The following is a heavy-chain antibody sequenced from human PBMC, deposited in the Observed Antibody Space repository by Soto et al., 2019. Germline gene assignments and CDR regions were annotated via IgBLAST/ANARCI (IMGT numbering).Heavy chain of an antibody. CDR3: ARDWFGDSGGDY. V-gene: IGHV3-33*01. D-gene: IGHD3-10*01. CDR1: GFTFSSYG. CDR2: IWYDGSNK. J-gene: IGHJ4*02. Sequence: QVQLVESGGGVVQPGRSLRLSCAASGFTFSSYGMHWVRQAPGKGLEWVAVIWYDGSNKYYADSVKGRFTISRDNSKNTLYLQMNSLRAEDTAVYYCARDWFGDSGGDYWGQGTLVTVSS.